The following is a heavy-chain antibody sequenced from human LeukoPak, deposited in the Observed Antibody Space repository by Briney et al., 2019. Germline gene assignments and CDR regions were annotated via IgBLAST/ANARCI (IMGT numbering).Heavy chain of an antibody. CDR3: AKDRVEQLVRGWFDP. J-gene: IGHJ5*02. CDR1: GFTFSKYS. V-gene: IGHV3-30*02. CDR2: MRYNGGNG. D-gene: IGHD6-13*01. Sequence: QTAGSLRLSCAASGFTFSKYSMHWVRQAPGKGLEWVAFMRYNGGNGYYADSVKGRFTISRDNLKSMLYLQMNSLRTDDTGLYFCAKDRVEQLVRGWFDPWGQGTLVTVSS.